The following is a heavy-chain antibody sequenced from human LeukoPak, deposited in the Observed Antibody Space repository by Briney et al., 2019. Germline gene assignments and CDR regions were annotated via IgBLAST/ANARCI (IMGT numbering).Heavy chain of an antibody. CDR1: GFTSTTAW. D-gene: IGHD6-13*01. V-gene: IGHV3-7*01. CDR2: IRQDGSDK. Sequence: PGGSLRLSCAISGFTSTTAWMTWVRQAPGKGLEWVPDIRQDGSDKYYVDSVKGRFIISRDNAKKSVSLHMNNLRVEDTAVYYCVVYKYILSWSAFDFWGRGTMVTVSS. J-gene: IGHJ3*01. CDR3: VVYKYILSWSAFDF.